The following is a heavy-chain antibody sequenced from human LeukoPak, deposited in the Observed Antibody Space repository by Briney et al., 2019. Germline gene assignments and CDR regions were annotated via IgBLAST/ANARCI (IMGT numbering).Heavy chain of an antibody. D-gene: IGHD3-22*01. CDR1: GGTFSSYG. CDR3: ARTNYYDSSGYQGAGTYYYGMDV. V-gene: IGHV1-69*06. Sequence: SVKVSRKASGGTFSSYGISWVRQAPGQGLEWMGRIIPIFGTANYAQKFQGRVTITADKFTSTAYMEVSSLRSEDTAVYYCARTNYYDSSGYQGAGTYYYGMDVWGQGTTVTVSS. J-gene: IGHJ6*02. CDR2: IIPIFGTA.